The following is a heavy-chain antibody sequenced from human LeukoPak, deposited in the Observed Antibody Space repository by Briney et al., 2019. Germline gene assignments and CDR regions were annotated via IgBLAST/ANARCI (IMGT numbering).Heavy chain of an antibody. V-gene: IGHV1-18*01. CDR2: ISGYNGNT. Sequence: ASVKVSCKVSGYNLIELSIHWVRQAPGQGLEWMGWISGYNGNTNYAQKLQGRVTMTTDTSTTTAYMELRSLRSDDTAVYYCARGGEQEGFFDPWGQGTLVTVSS. CDR1: GYNLIELS. CDR3: ARGGEQEGFFDP. D-gene: IGHD1/OR15-1a*01. J-gene: IGHJ5*02.